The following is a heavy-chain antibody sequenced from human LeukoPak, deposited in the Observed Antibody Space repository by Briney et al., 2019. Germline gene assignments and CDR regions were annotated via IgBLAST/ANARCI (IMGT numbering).Heavy chain of an antibody. J-gene: IGHJ4*02. V-gene: IGHV6-1*01. CDR1: GDSVSSNGAA. Sequence: SQTLSLTCAISGDSVSSNGAAWNWIRQSPSRGLEWLGRTYYRSKWYNDYAVSVKSRITINPDTSKNQFSLQLNSVTPEDTAVYYCARDLLYKDTAMVPGGYWGQGTLVTVSS. CDR3: ARDLLYKDTAMVPGGY. CDR2: TYYRSKWYN. D-gene: IGHD5-18*01.